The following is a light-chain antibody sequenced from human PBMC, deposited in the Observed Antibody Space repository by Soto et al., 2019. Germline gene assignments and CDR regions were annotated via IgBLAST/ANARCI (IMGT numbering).Light chain of an antibody. V-gene: IGKV1-39*01. CDR3: QESYNSPPWT. CDR2: RAS. J-gene: IGKJ1*01. CDR1: QIISTY. Sequence: DIQMTQSPSSLSASVGDRVTISCRASQIISTYLNWYQQKPGTAPMLLIFRASSVKSGVPPSFSGSESGRDFNLTIISLRPEDIATDFCQESYNSPPWTFGQGTKVEVK.